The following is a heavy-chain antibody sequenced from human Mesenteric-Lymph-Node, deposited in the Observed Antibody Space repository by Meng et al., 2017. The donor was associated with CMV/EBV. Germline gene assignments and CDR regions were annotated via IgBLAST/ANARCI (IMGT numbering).Heavy chain of an antibody. CDR2: IYYSGST. D-gene: IGHD5-12*01. Sequence: SETLSLTCTGPGGSISSYYWSGIRQPPGKGLEGIGYIYYSGSTNYNPSLKSRVTISLDTTKNQFSLNLSSVTAADAAVYYCARQGGFDSPVGYWGQGTLVTVSS. J-gene: IGHJ4*02. V-gene: IGHV4-59*01. CDR3: ARQGGFDSPVGY. CDR1: GGSISSYY.